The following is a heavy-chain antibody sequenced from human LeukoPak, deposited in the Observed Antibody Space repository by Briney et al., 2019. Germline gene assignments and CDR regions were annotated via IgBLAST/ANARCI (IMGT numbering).Heavy chain of an antibody. CDR2: INPNSGGT. CDR3: ARGAHYHDSSEGYDY. D-gene: IGHD3-22*01. CDR1: GYTFAAYY. V-gene: IGHV1-2*02. J-gene: IGHJ4*02. Sequence: GASVKVSCKASGYTFAAYYMHWVRQAPGQGLEWMGWINPNSGGTNYAQKFQGRVTMTRDTSISTAYMELSRLRSDDTAVYSCARGAHYHDSSEGYDYWGQGTLVTVSS.